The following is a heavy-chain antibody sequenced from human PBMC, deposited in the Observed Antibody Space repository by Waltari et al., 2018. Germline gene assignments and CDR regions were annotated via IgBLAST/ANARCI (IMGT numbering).Heavy chain of an antibody. CDR2: IGTAGDT. CDR1: GFTFSSYD. J-gene: IGHJ2*01. CDR3: ARRAPHYWYFDL. Sequence: EVQLVESGGGLVQPGGSLRLSCAASGFTFSSYDMHWVRQATGKGLEWVSAIGTAGDTYYPGSVKGRFTISRENAKNSLYLQMNSLRAGDTAVYYCARRAPHYWYFDLWGRGTLVIVSS. V-gene: IGHV3-13*01.